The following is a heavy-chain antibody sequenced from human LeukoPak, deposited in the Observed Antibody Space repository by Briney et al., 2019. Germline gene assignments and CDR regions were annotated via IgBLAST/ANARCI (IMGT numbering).Heavy chain of an antibody. J-gene: IGHJ3*02. V-gene: IGHV3-23*01. D-gene: IGHD1-26*01. CDR1: GFTFSSYA. Sequence: PGGSLRLSCAASGFTFSSYAMSWVRQAPGKGLEWVSAISGSGDSTYYGDSVKGRFTISRDNSKNTLYLQMNSLKTEDTAVYYCTTSGNPSLIDIWGQGTMVTVSS. CDR2: ISGSGDST. CDR3: TTSGNPSLIDI.